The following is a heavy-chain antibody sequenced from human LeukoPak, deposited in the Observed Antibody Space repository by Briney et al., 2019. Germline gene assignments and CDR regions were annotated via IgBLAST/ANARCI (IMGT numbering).Heavy chain of an antibody. CDR3: ARDQRQYYDFWSGPVSGYMDV. CDR1: GFSFSSYS. Sequence: GGSLRLSCAASGFSFSSYSMNWVRQAPGKGLERVSSISSSSSYIYHADSAKGRFTISRDNAKNSLYLQMNSLRAEDTAVYYCARDQRQYYDFWSGPVSGYMDVWGKGTTVTVSS. CDR2: ISSSSSYI. V-gene: IGHV3-21*01. J-gene: IGHJ6*03. D-gene: IGHD3-3*01.